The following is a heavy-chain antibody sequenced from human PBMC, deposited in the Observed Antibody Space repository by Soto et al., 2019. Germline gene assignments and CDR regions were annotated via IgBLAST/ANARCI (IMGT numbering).Heavy chain of an antibody. V-gene: IGHV3-23*01. D-gene: IGHD6-19*01. CDR2: ISGNGDSA. CDR3: GKERRGSGWSVCNF. CDR1: GFTFRDYA. Sequence: VQLLESGGGLVQPGGSLRLSCAASGFTFRDYAMNWVRLSPGKGLERVSDISGNGDSARHADSVKGRFTNSRENSRNTLYLQMNSLRVDDTAVYYCGKERRGSGWSVCNFWGQGTLVTVSS. J-gene: IGHJ4*02.